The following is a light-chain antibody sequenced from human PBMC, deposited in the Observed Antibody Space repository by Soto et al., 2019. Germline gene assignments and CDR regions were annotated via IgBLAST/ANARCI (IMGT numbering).Light chain of an antibody. Sequence: QPVLTQPPSVSASPGQSVTIPCTATSSDVGAYNRVSWYQQYPGTPPKLMISEVNNRPSGVPDRFSGSKSGNTASLTISGLQAEDEADYYCSLYTSSSTVAFGGGTQLTVL. J-gene: IGLJ2*01. V-gene: IGLV2-18*01. CDR1: SSDVGAYNR. CDR3: SLYTSSSTVA. CDR2: EVN.